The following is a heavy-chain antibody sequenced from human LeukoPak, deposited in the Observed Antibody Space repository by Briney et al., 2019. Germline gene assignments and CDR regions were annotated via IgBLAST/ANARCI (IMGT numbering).Heavy chain of an antibody. V-gene: IGHV3-30*18. J-gene: IGHJ4*02. Sequence: SGGSLRLSCAASGFTFSSYGMHWVRQAPGKGLEWVAVISYDGSNKYYADSVKGRFTISRDNSKNTLRLQMNSLRAEDTAVYSCAKGRSAVSSAAINYWGQGTLVTVSS. CDR3: AKGRSAVSSAAINY. CDR2: ISYDGSNK. D-gene: IGHD2-2*01. CDR1: GFTFSSYG.